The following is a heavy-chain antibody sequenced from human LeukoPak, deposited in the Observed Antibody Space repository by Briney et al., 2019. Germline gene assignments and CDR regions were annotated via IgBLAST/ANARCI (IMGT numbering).Heavy chain of an antibody. V-gene: IGHV3-23*01. D-gene: IGHD3-3*01. CDR1: GSNFSSYA. J-gene: IGHJ5*02. CDR2: ISGGGGST. Sequence: GGSLRLSCAASGSNFSSYAMSWVRQAPGKGLEWVSGISGGGGSTYYADSVKGRFTISRDNSKNTLYLQMNYLRDEDTAVYYCAKHQRVTILQNWFDPWGQGTLVTVSS. CDR3: AKHQRVTILQNWFDP.